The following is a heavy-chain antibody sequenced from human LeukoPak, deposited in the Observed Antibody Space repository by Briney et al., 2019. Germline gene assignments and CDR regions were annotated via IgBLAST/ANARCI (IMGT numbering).Heavy chain of an antibody. Sequence: SGTLSLTCTVSGGSISSGSYYWSWIRQPAGKGLEWIGRIYTSGSTNYNPSLKSRVTISVDTSKNQFSLKLSSVTAADTAVYYCARDPQGYCSSTSCYKYYYYYMDVWGKGTTVTVSS. V-gene: IGHV4-61*02. D-gene: IGHD2-2*02. CDR1: GGSISSGSYY. CDR2: IYTSGST. J-gene: IGHJ6*03. CDR3: ARDPQGYCSSTSCYKYYYYYMDV.